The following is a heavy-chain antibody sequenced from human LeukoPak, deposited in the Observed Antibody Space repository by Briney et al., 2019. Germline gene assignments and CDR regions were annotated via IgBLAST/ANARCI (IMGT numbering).Heavy chain of an antibody. D-gene: IGHD3-10*01. Sequence: GGSLRLSCAASGFSFNTYSMNWVRQAPEKGLEWISYISSGAIYYTDSVKGRFTISRDDAKNSLYLQMDSLRDEDTAVYYCARDRSYSFDYWGQGILVTAS. J-gene: IGHJ4*02. V-gene: IGHV3-48*02. CDR1: GFSFNTYS. CDR3: ARDRSYSFDY. CDR2: ISSGAI.